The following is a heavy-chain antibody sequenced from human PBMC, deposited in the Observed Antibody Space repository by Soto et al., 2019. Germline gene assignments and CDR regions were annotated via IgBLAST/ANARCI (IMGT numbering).Heavy chain of an antibody. V-gene: IGHV3-33*01. D-gene: IGHD3-3*01. CDR3: ASKTIDDFDY. CDR1: GFTFKNYD. J-gene: IGHJ4*02. Sequence: QTGGSLRLSCAASGFTFKNYDMHWVRQAPGKGLEWVAVIRSDGTVRNYADSVKGRFTISRDNSKSILYLEMNSLRAEDTALYYCASKTIDDFDYWGQGTLVTVSS. CDR2: IRSDGTVR.